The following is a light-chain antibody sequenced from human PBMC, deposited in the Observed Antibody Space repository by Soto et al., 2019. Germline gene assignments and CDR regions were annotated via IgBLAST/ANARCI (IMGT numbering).Light chain of an antibody. CDR2: WAS. CDR1: QSVLYSSNNKNY. Sequence: DIVMTQSPDSLAVSLGERATINCKSSQSVLYSSNNKNYLAWYQQKPGQPPKLLIYWASTRESGVPDRFSGIGSGPDFALTISSLQAEDVAVYYCQQYYSTPLTFGQGTKVEIK. V-gene: IGKV4-1*01. J-gene: IGKJ1*01. CDR3: QQYYSTPLT.